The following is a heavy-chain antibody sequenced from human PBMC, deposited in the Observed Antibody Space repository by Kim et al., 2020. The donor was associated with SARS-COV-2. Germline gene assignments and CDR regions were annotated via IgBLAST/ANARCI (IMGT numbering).Heavy chain of an antibody. CDR3: ARGLYSGSYYFDY. V-gene: IGHV4-34*01. Sequence: SETLSLTCAVYGGSFSGYYWSWIRQPPGKGLEWIGEINHSGSTNYNPSLKSRVTISVDTSKNQFSLKLSSVTAADTAVYYCARGLYSGSYYFDYWGQGTL. CDR2: INHSGST. CDR1: GGSFSGYY. D-gene: IGHD1-26*01. J-gene: IGHJ4*02.